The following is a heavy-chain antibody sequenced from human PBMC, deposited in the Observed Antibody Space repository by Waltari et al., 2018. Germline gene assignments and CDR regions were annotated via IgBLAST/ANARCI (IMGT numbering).Heavy chain of an antibody. CDR3: ARSLTYYDILTGYSPYYFDY. Sequence: EVQLVQSGAEVKKPGASLKISCKTSGYNYNTYWIGWVRQMPGKGLGWMGIIYPVDSDTRYSPSFQGQVIISADKSVTTAYLQWSSLKASDTAMYFCARSLTYYDILTGYSPYYFDYWGQGTEVTVSP. CDR2: IYPVDSDT. J-gene: IGHJ4*02. CDR1: GYNYNTYW. D-gene: IGHD3-9*01. V-gene: IGHV5-51*01.